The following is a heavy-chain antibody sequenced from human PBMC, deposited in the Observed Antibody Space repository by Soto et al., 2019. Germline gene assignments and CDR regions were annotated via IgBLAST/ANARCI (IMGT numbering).Heavy chain of an antibody. V-gene: IGHV3-21*01. D-gene: IGHD3-10*01. Sequence: NPGGSLRLSCAASGFTFSSYSMNWVRQAPGRGLEWVSSISSSSSYIYYADSVKGRFTISRDNAKNSLYLQMNSLRAEDTAVYYCARDGVWVGPDMVRGARWYYYGMDVWGQGTTVTVSS. CDR2: ISSSSSYI. CDR1: GFTFSSYS. CDR3: ARDGVWVGPDMVRGARWYYYGMDV. J-gene: IGHJ6*02.